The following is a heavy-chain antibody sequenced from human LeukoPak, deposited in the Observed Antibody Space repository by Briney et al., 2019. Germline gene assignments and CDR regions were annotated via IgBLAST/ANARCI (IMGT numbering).Heavy chain of an antibody. Sequence: QPGGSLRLSCAASGFTFSGSAMHWVRQASGKGLEWVGRIRSKANGYATAYAASVKGRFTISRDDSKNTAYLQMNSLKTEDTAVYYCTRHGGYALWFDPWGQGTLVTVSS. CDR3: TRHGGYALWFDP. D-gene: IGHD2-2*01. CDR1: GFTFSGSA. J-gene: IGHJ5*02. CDR2: IRSKANGYAT. V-gene: IGHV3-73*01.